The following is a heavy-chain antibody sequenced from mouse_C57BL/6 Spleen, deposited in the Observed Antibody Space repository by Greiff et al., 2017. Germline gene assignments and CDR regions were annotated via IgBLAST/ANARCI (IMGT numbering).Heavy chain of an antibody. D-gene: IGHD2-1*01. Sequence: EVMLVESGGGLVKPGGSLKLSCAASGFTFRSYAMSWVRQTPEKRLEWVATISDGGSYTYYPDNVKGRFTISRDNAKNNLYLQMSHLKSEDTAMYYCARDGNYVRYAMDYWGQGTSVTVSS. J-gene: IGHJ4*01. CDR1: GFTFRSYA. V-gene: IGHV5-4*01. CDR2: ISDGGSYT. CDR3: ARDGNYVRYAMDY.